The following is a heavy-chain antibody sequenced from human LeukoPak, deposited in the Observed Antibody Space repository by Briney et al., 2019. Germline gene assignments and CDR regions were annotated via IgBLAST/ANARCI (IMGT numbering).Heavy chain of an antibody. Sequence: GGSLRLSCVASGFTFSGYSMNWVRQAPGKGLEWVSSISDSSSYRYYADSVKGRFTISRDNAKNSLYRQMNSLRADDTAVYYCARWFCSGGSCYHDYWGQGTPVTVSS. CDR2: ISDSSSYR. CDR3: ARWFCSGGSCYHDY. V-gene: IGHV3-21*01. D-gene: IGHD2-15*01. J-gene: IGHJ4*02. CDR1: GFTFSGYS.